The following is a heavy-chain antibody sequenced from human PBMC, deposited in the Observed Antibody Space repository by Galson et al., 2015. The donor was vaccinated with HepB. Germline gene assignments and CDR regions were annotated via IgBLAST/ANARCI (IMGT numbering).Heavy chain of an antibody. CDR1: GYTFTSYY. D-gene: IGHD6-19*01. Sequence: SVKLSCTASGYTFTSYYMNWVRQAPGKGLEWMGIINPSGVTTCYAQKFQGRVTITRDTSKSTVYMEMSSLRSEDTAVYYCASHKSVACTVRREGDDAFDIWGQGTMVTVSS. J-gene: IGHJ3*02. CDR2: INPSGVTT. CDR3: ASHKSVACTVRREGDDAFDI. V-gene: IGHV1-46*01.